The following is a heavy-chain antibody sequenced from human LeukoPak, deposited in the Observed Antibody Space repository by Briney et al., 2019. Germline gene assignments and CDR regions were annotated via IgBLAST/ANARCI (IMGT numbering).Heavy chain of an antibody. CDR1: GFTFSSYG. D-gene: IGHD6-19*01. V-gene: IGHV3-30*18. Sequence: GGSLRLSCAASGFTFSSYGMHWVRQAPGKGLEWVAVISFDGSNKYYADSVKGRFTISRDNSKNTLYLQMNSLRAEDTAVYYCAKDLRYSSGRDAFDIWGQGTMVTVSS. CDR3: AKDLRYSSGRDAFDI. CDR2: ISFDGSNK. J-gene: IGHJ3*02.